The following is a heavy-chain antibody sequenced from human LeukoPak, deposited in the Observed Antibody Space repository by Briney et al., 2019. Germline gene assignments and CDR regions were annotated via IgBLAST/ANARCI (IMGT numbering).Heavy chain of an antibody. D-gene: IGHD6-6*01. CDR2: INHSGST. V-gene: IGHV4-34*01. CDR3: AGGARAYYYYMDV. J-gene: IGHJ6*03. CDR1: GGSFSGYY. Sequence: SETLSLTCAVYGGSFSGYYWGWIRQPPGKGLEWIGEINHSGSTNYNPSLKSRVTISVDTSKNQFSLKLSSVTAADTAVYYCAGGARAYYYYMDVWGKGTTVTVSS.